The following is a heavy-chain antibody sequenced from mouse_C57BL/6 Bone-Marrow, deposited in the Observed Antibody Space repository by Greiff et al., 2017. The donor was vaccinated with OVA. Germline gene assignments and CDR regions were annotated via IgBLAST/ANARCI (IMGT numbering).Heavy chain of an antibody. CDR1: GFTFSSYA. Sequence: EVMLVESGGGLVKPGGSLKLSCAASGFTFSSYAMSWVRQTPEKRLEWVATISDGGSYTYYPDNVKGRFTISRDNAKNTLYLQMSHLKSEDTAMYYCAREGAVVAFDYRGEGTTLTVSS. V-gene: IGHV5-4*01. J-gene: IGHJ2*01. CDR3: AREGAVVAFDY. CDR2: ISDGGSYT. D-gene: IGHD1-1*01.